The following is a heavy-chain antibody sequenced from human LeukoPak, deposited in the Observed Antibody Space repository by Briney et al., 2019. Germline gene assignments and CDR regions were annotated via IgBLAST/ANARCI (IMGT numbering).Heavy chain of an antibody. V-gene: IGHV3-53*01. CDR3: ASFVAAAGTRYYYYMDV. CDR2: IYSGGST. D-gene: IGHD6-13*01. Sequence: PGGSLRLSCAASGFTFSSYSMNWVRQAPGKGLEWVSVIYSGGSTYYADSVKGRFTISRDNSKNTLYLQMNSLRAEDTAVYYCASFVAAAGTRYYYYMDVWGKGTTVTISS. J-gene: IGHJ6*03. CDR1: GFTFSSYS.